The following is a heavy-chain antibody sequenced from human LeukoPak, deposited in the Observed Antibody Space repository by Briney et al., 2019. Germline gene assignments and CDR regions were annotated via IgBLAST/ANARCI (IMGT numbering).Heavy chain of an antibody. J-gene: IGHJ4*02. CDR1: GFTFSSYA. CDR3: ATDPRPDSGNFLGFDY. CDR2: ISGSGGST. Sequence: GGSLRLSCAASGFTFSSYAMSWVRQAPGKGLEWVSAISGSGGSTYYADSVKGRFTISRDNSKNSFYLQMSSLRAEDTAVYYCATDPRPDSGNFLGFDYWGQGTLVTVSS. D-gene: IGHD4-23*01. V-gene: IGHV3-23*01.